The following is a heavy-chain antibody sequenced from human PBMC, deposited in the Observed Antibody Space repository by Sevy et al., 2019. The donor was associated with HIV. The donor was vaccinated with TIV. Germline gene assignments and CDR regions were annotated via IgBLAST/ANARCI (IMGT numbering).Heavy chain of an antibody. D-gene: IGHD2-2*01. CDR3: ASASLNQDIVVVSAATFYGMDV. V-gene: IGHV3-30-3*01. Sequence: GGSLRLSCAASGFTFSSYAMHWVRQAPGKGLEWVAVISYDGSNKYYADSVKGRFTISRDNSKNTLYLQMNSLRAEDTAVYYCASASLNQDIVVVSAATFYGMDVWGQGTTVTVSS. CDR2: ISYDGSNK. CDR1: GFTFSSYA. J-gene: IGHJ6*02.